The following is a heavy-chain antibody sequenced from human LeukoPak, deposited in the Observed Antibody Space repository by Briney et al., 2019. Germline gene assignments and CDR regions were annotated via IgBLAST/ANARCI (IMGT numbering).Heavy chain of an antibody. CDR3: ARVGYYYGSGSYYNLNWFDP. J-gene: IGHJ5*02. Sequence: ASVRVSCKASGYTFTSYYMHWVRQAPGQGLEWMGIINPSGGSTSYAQKFQGRVTMTRDTSTSTVYMELSSLRSEDTAVYYCARVGYYYGSGSYYNLNWFDPWGQGTLVTVSS. CDR2: INPSGGST. D-gene: IGHD3-10*01. V-gene: IGHV1-46*01. CDR1: GYTFTSYY.